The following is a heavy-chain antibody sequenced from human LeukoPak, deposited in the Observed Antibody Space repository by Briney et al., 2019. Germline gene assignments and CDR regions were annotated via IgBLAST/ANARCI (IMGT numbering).Heavy chain of an antibody. CDR3: ARTTEGGYTYDYFYYYYMDV. D-gene: IGHD5-18*01. J-gene: IGHJ6*03. CDR1: AYSISSGFY. CDR2: IYYSGST. Sequence: SETLSLTCTVSAYSISSGFYWGWIRQPPGKALEWIGYIYYSGSTNYNPSLKSRVTISVDSSKNQFSLKLSSVTAADTAVYYCARTTEGGYTYDYFYYYYMDVWGKGTTVTISS. V-gene: IGHV4-61*01.